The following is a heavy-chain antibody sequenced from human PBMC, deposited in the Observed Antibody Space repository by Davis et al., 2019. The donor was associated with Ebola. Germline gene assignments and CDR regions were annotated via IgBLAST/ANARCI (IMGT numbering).Heavy chain of an antibody. J-gene: IGHJ4*02. V-gene: IGHV3-21*01. D-gene: IGHD6-13*01. CDR2: ISSSSSYI. CDR1: GFTFSSYS. Sequence: PGGSLRLSCAASGFTFSSYSMNWVRQAPGKGLEWVSSISSSSSYIYYADSVKGRFTISRDNAKNSLYLQMNSLRAEDTAVYYCARLYSSSWSPFDYWGQGTLVTVSS. CDR3: ARLYSSSWSPFDY.